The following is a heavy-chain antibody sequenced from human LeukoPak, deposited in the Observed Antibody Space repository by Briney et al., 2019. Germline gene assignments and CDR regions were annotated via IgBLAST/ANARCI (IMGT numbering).Heavy chain of an antibody. J-gene: IGHJ4*02. D-gene: IGHD6-13*01. V-gene: IGHV3-23*01. CDR1: GFTFSLYA. CDR3: AKGGGSSWYYFDY. CDR2: ITGSGGST. Sequence: PGGSLRLSCAASGFTFSLYAMSWVRQAPGKGLEWVSTITGSGGSTYYADSGRGRFTISRDNSKNTLYLQMISLRAEDTAVYYCAKGGGSSWYYFDYWGQGTLVTVSS.